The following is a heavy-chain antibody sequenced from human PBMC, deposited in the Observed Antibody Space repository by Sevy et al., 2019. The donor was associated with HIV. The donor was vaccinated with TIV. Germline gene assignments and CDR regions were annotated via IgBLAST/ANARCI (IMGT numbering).Heavy chain of an antibody. CDR2: IWYDGSNK. Sequence: GGSLRLSCAASGFTFSSYGMHWVRQAPGKGLEWVAVIWYDGSNKYYADSVKGRFTISRDNSKNTLYLQMNSLRAEDTAVYYCARGNRKVIAAAGTTPYYYYGMDVWGQGTTVTVSS. CDR3: ARGNRKVIAAAGTTPYYYYGMDV. CDR1: GFTFSSYG. J-gene: IGHJ6*02. V-gene: IGHV3-33*01. D-gene: IGHD6-13*01.